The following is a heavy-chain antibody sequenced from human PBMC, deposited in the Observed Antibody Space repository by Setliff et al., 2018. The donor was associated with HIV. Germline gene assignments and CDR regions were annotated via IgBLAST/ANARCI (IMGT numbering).Heavy chain of an antibody. Sequence: PGGSLRLSCAASGFIFSDYAIHWVRQAPAKGLEWVAVIGYDGSKEYYADSVKGRFTVSRDNSKNTLYLQMNSLRGEDTAVYYCARDPRFDAFDIWGRGTMVTVSS. CDR3: ARDPRFDAFDI. CDR1: GFIFSDYA. V-gene: IGHV3-30-3*01. J-gene: IGHJ3*02. CDR2: IGYDGSKE.